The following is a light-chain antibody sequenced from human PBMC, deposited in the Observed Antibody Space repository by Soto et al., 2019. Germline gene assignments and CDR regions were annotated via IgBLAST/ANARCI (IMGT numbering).Light chain of an antibody. CDR1: QSVSSD. V-gene: IGKV3-15*01. CDR3: QQYNNWPPLT. CDR2: GAS. J-gene: IGKJ2*01. Sequence: EIVMTQSPATLSVSPGERATHSCRASQSVSSDLAWYQQKPGQAPRLLIYGASTRATGIPDRFSGSGSGTEFTLTISSQQSEDFAVYYCQQYNNWPPLTFGQGTKLEIK.